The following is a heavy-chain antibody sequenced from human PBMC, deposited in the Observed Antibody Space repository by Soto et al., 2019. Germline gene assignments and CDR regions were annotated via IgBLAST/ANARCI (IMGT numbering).Heavy chain of an antibody. J-gene: IGHJ6*02. V-gene: IGHV1-69*01. D-gene: IGHD3-9*01. Sequence: QVQLVLSGAEVKKPGSSVKVSCKASGGTFSSYAISWVRQAPGQGLEWMGGIIPIFGTANYAQKFQGRVTITADESTSTAYMELSSLRSEDTAVYYCARVLDGGDWLVRADYYGMDVWGQGTTVTVSS. CDR3: ARVLDGGDWLVRADYYGMDV. CDR1: GGTFSSYA. CDR2: IIPIFGTA.